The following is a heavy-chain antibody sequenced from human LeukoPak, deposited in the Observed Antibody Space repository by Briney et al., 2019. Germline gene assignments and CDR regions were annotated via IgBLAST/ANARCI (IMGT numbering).Heavy chain of an antibody. J-gene: IGHJ1*01. CDR1: GGTFSSYA. D-gene: IGHD6-19*01. Sequence: SVKVSCKASGGTFSSYAISWVRQAPGQGLEWMGGIIPIFGTANYAQKFQGRVTITADESTSTAYMELSSLRSEDTAVYYCARVSSGWGAPEYFQHWGQGTLVTVSS. CDR2: IIPIFGTA. V-gene: IGHV1-69*01. CDR3: ARVSSGWGAPEYFQH.